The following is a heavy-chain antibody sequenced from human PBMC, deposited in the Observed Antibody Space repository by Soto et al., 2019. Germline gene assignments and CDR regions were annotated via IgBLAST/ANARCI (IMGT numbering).Heavy chain of an antibody. CDR2: INPNSGVA. V-gene: IGHV1-2*02. CDR3: ARQGSGSEYPQYFYYGMDV. J-gene: IGHJ6*02. Sequence: VELVQSGAEVEKPGAAVRISCKTSGYTFTAYYIHWVRHAPGQGLVWMGLINPNSGVANYAQKFQGRVTMTRDTSISTVYMELTKMRSEDTTIYYCARQGSGSEYPQYFYYGMDVWGQGTTAAASS. CDR1: GYTFTAYY. D-gene: IGHD5-12*01.